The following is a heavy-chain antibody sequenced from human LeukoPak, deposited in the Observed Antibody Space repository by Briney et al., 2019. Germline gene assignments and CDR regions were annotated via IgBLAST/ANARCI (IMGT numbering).Heavy chain of an antibody. CDR2: VNPDGTIR. CDR1: GDTFSDYR. D-gene: IGHD4-17*01. J-gene: IGHJ4*02. Sequence: PGGSLRLSCASSGDTFSDYRMHCVRKAQGTALVWVSRVNPDGTIRGYADSVKGRFTISRDIAKNTVYLQMNSLRAEDTAVYYCVRDKTTVTTFDSWGQGTLVTVSS. CDR3: VRDKTTVTTFDS. V-gene: IGHV3-74*01.